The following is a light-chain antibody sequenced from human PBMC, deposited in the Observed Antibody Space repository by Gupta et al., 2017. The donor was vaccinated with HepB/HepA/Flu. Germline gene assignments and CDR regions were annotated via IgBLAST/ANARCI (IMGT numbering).Light chain of an antibody. CDR1: QDISNY. V-gene: IGKV1-33*01. J-gene: IGKJ5*01. Sequence: DIQMTQSPSSLSASVGDRVTITCQASQDISNYLNWYQQKPGKAPKLLIYDASNLETGVPSRFSRSGSGTDFTFTISILQPEDIATYYCQQYDNLPLTFGQERRLEI. CDR2: DAS. CDR3: QQYDNLPLT.